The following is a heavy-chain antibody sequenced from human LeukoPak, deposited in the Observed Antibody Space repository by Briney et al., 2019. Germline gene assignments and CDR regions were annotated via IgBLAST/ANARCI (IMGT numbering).Heavy chain of an antibody. V-gene: IGHV3-11*04. Sequence: GGSLRLSCAAGGFTFSDYYMSWIRQAPGKGLEWVSYIGTSGSPIYYADSVKGRFTISRDNAKNSVYLHMNSLRAEDTALYYCARLSAYYYGSFFYYYMDVWGKGTTVTVSS. D-gene: IGHD3-10*01. J-gene: IGHJ6*03. CDR2: IGTSGSPI. CDR1: GFTFSDYY. CDR3: ARLSAYYYGSFFYYYMDV.